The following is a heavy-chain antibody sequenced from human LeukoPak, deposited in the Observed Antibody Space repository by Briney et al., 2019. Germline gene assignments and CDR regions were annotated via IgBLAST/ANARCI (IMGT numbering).Heavy chain of an antibody. J-gene: IGHJ4*02. CDR2: IIPIFGTT. Sequence: AASVKVSCKASGGPFSSYSISWVRQAPGQGLEWMGGIIPIFGTTNYAQKFQGRVTIIADESTSTAYMELRSLRSEDTAVYYCARDSGSGNNDYWGQGTLVTVSS. V-gene: IGHV1-69*13. CDR3: ARDSGSGNNDY. CDR1: GGPFSSYS. D-gene: IGHD1-26*01.